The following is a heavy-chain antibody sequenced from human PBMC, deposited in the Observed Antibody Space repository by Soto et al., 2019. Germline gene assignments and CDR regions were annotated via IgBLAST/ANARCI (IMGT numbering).Heavy chain of an antibody. Sequence: QVQLVESGGGVVQPGRSLRLSCAASGFTFNNYGMHWVRQAPGKGLEWLAVIWNDGSNSSYANSVKGRFTISRETSKNTLYLQMSSLRAEDTGVYYCARRQIPPPTRGAANARGAMDVWGQGTTVTVSS. V-gene: IGHV3-33*01. CDR1: GFTFNNYG. CDR3: ARRQIPPPTRGAANARGAMDV. D-gene: IGHD6-13*01. CDR2: IWNDGSNS. J-gene: IGHJ6*02.